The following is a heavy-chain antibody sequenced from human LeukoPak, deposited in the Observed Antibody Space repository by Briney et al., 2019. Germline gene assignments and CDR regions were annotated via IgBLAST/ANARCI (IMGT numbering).Heavy chain of an antibody. D-gene: IGHD6-19*01. CDR2: INHSGST. V-gene: IGHV4-34*01. CDR1: GGSFSGYY. Sequence: PSETLSLTCAVYGGSFSGYYWSWIRQPPGKGLEWIGEINHSGSTNYNPSLKGRVTISVDTSKNQFSLKLSSVTAADTAVYYCAVAVAGTFSFDYWGQGTLVTVSS. CDR3: AVAVAGTFSFDY. J-gene: IGHJ4*02.